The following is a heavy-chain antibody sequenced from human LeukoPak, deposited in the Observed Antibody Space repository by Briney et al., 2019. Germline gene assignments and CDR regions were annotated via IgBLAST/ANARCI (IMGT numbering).Heavy chain of an antibody. CDR1: GFTVSTNY. CDR3: ARGSGYSYGWIDY. D-gene: IGHD5-18*01. V-gene: IGHV3-53*01. Sequence: GGSLRLSCAASGFTVSTNYMGWVRQAPGKGLEWVSVVYSGSYTYYADSVKGRFTISRDNSKNTLYPQMNSLRAEDTAVYYCARGSGYSYGWIDYWGQGTLVTVSS. J-gene: IGHJ4*02. CDR2: VYSGSYT.